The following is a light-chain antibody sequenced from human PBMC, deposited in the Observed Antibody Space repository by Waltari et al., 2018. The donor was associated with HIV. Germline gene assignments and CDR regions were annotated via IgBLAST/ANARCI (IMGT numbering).Light chain of an antibody. CDR2: GDT. J-gene: IGLJ3*02. CDR1: NSHLVPGFD. CDR3: QSYDSSLSGLWV. V-gene: IGLV1-40*01. Sequence: SVLTQPPSVSGAPGQGVSISCTGNNSHLVPGFDVHSLRHSPGTAPKPVIYGDTIRPSGVPDRFSGSRSGNSVTLDITGLRAEDEGDYFCQSYDSSLSGLWVFGAGTRLTVL.